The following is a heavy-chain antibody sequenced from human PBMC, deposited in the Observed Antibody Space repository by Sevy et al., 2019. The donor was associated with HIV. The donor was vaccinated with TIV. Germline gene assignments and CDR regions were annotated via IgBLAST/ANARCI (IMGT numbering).Heavy chain of an antibody. CDR1: GFTFSSYS. Sequence: GGSLRLSCAASGFTFSSYSMNWVRQAPGKGLEWDSYISSSSSTIYYADSVKCRFTISRDNAKNSLYLQMNSLRDEDTAVCYCARDTESYFDYWGQGTLVTVSS. V-gene: IGHV3-48*02. J-gene: IGHJ4*02. CDR3: ARDTESYFDY. CDR2: ISSSSSTI.